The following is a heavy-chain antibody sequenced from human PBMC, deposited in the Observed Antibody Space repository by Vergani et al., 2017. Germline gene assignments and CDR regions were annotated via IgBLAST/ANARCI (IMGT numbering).Heavy chain of an antibody. Sequence: QVQLQQWGAGLLKPSETLSLTCAVYGGSFSGYYWSWIRQPPGKGLEWVREINHSGSTNYNPSLKSRFTISVDTSKNQFSLKLSSVTAADTAVYYCARGPPYCSCGSCYSSGLDYWGQGTLVTVSS. CDR2: INHSGST. D-gene: IGHD2-15*01. J-gene: IGHJ4*02. CDR3: ARGPPYCSCGSCYSSGLDY. CDR1: GGSFSGYY. V-gene: IGHV4-34*01.